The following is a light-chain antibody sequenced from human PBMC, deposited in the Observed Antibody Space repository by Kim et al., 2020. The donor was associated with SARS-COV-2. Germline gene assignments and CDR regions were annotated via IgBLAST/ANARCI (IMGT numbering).Light chain of an antibody. V-gene: IGKV3-20*01. CDR2: GAS. CDR3: QQYGSSPWT. Sequence: SPGGGAALSGRGSRSGSSGYLAWYQQKPGQAPKLLIYGASSRDSGIPDRFSGSGSGTDFTLTISRLEPEDFAVYYCQQYGSSPWTFGQGTKVDIK. J-gene: IGKJ1*01. CDR1: RSGSSGY.